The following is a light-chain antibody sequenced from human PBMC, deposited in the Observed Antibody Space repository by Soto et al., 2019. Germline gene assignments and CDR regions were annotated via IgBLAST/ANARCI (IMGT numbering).Light chain of an antibody. CDR2: AAC. J-gene: IGKJ5*01. Sequence: DIQMTQSPSSVSAYVGDRVTITCRTSQSISSWLAWYQQKPGTVPKLLIYAACSLQSGVPSRFSGSGAGTEFTLTISSLQPEDFGTYYCQQGDSFPFTFGQGTRLEIK. V-gene: IGKV1-12*01. CDR3: QQGDSFPFT. CDR1: QSISSW.